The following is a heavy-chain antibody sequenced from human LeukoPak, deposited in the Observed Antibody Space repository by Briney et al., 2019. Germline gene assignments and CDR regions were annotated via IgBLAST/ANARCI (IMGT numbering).Heavy chain of an antibody. Sequence: KPSETLSLTCTVSGGSISSSTFHWGWIRQPPGKGLEWIGSIYYSGSTYYNPSLNSRVTIFVDTSKNQFSLKLSSVTAADTAVYYCTRSGTMVVMRPMYYWGQGTLVTVSS. CDR1: GGSISSSTFH. J-gene: IGHJ4*02. D-gene: IGHD4-23*01. CDR2: IYYSGST. CDR3: TRSGTMVVMRPMYY. V-gene: IGHV4-39*01.